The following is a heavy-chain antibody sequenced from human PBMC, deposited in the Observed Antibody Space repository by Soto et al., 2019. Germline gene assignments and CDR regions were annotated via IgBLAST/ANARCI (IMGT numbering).Heavy chain of an antibody. D-gene: IGHD3-16*01. J-gene: IGHJ6*02. CDR1: GFTFSNAW. V-gene: IGHV3-15*01. Sequence: KPGGSLRLSCAASGFTFSNAWMSWVRQAPGKGLEWVGRIKSKTDGGTTDYAAPVKGRFTISRDDSKNTLYLQMNSLKTEDTAVYYCTTVFDEWGGGYYYYYYGMDVWGQGTTVTVSS. CDR3: TTVFDEWGGGYYYYYYGMDV. CDR2: IKSKTDGGTT.